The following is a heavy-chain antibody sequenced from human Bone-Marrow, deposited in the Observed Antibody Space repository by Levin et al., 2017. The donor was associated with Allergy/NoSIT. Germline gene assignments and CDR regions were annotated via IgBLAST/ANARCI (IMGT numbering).Heavy chain of an antibody. CDR3: ARLGTSSSSYHFYYMDV. Sequence: SETLSLTCIVSGGSISSSNYYWGWIRQSPGQGLVWVGSIHYSGRTHQNPSLKSRVTISLDTSQNQFSLKLRYVTAADTAVYYFARLGTSSSSYHFYYMDVWGKGTTVTVSS. V-gene: IGHV4-39*01. CDR2: IHYSGRT. D-gene: IGHD1-1*01. J-gene: IGHJ6*03. CDR1: GGSISSSNYY.